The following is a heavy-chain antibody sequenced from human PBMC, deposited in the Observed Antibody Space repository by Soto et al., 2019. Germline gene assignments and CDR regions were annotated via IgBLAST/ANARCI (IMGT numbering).Heavy chain of an antibody. CDR3: ATARRGTVSLLAD. CDR1: GYPFSDTH. V-gene: IGHV1-2*02. CDR2: LNPYSGAT. D-gene: IGHD4-4*01. Sequence: QVHLVQSGAEVKKTGASVKVSCKASGYPFSDTHIHWVRQAPGQGLEWMGWLNPYSGATNYAAKFQARVTITRDASISTSSMELNGLKSDDTAVYYCATARRGTVSLLADWGQGTLVTVSS. J-gene: IGHJ4*01.